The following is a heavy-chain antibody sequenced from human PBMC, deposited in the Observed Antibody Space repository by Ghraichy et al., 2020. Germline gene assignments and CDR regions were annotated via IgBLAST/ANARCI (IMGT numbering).Heavy chain of an antibody. CDR3: AKEYSGSYYGIVFDY. V-gene: IGHV3-23*01. CDR1: GFTFSSYA. D-gene: IGHD1-26*01. J-gene: IGHJ4*02. CDR2: ISGSGGST. Sequence: GGSLRLSCAASGFTFSSYAMSWVRQAPGKGLEWVSAISGSGGSTYYAESVKGRFTISRDNSKNTLYLQMNSLRAEDTAVYYCAKEYSGSYYGIVFDYWGQGTLVTVSS.